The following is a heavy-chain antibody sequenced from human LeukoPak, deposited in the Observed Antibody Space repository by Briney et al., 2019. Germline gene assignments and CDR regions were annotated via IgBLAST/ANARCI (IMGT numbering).Heavy chain of an antibody. CDR2: MNPNSGNT. Sequence: ASVKVSCKASGYTFTSYDINWVRQATGQGLEWMGRMNPNSGNTGYAQKFQGRVTMTRNTSISTAYMELSSLRAEDMAVYYCARGSFLITFGGLIVWGQGTLVTVSS. J-gene: IGHJ4*02. D-gene: IGHD3-16*02. V-gene: IGHV1-8*01. CDR3: ARGSFLITFGGLIV. CDR1: GYTFTSYD.